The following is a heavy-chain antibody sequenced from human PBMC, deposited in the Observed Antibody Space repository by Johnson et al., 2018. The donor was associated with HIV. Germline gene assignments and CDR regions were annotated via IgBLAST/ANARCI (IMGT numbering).Heavy chain of an antibody. J-gene: IGHJ3*02. Sequence: EVQLVESGGGLVQPGGSLRLSCEASGFTFSSYAMSWVRQAPGKRLEWVSAISGSGGSTYYADSVKGRFTISRDNSKNTLYLQMHSLRAEDTAVYYCARVSYGSGTQGAFDIWGQGTMVTVSS. CDR3: ARVSYGSGTQGAFDI. D-gene: IGHD3-10*01. V-gene: IGHV3-23*04. CDR1: GFTFSSYA. CDR2: ISGSGGST.